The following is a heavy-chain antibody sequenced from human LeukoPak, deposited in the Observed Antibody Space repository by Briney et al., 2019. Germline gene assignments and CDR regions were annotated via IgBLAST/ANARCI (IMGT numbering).Heavy chain of an antibody. CDR3: AKDISNQWLGLRLDY. Sequence: GGSLRLSCVGSGFLFKLFAVGWVRQAPGKGLEWVSVIGGTNEETDYADSVRGHFTISRDNSLNTLFLQMNSLRAEDTALYYCAKDISNQWLGLRLDYWGQGTLVTVSS. D-gene: IGHD6-19*01. CDR1: GFLFKLFA. CDR2: IGGTNEET. V-gene: IGHV3-23*01. J-gene: IGHJ4*02.